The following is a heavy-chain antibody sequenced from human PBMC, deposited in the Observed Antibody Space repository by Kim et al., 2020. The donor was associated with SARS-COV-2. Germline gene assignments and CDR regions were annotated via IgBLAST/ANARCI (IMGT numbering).Heavy chain of an antibody. D-gene: IGHD3-22*01. V-gene: IGHV4-4*02. CDR2: IYHTGST. Sequence: SETLSLTCAVSGGSVSSNYWWSWVRQPPGKGLEWIGEIYHTGSTNYNPSLKSRVTISVNKSKNQFSLKLTSVTAADTAVYYCARGEIAYYDYSCYYYYWGQGTLVTVSS. CDR3: ARGEIAYYDYSCYYYY. CDR1: GGSVSSNYW. J-gene: IGHJ4*02.